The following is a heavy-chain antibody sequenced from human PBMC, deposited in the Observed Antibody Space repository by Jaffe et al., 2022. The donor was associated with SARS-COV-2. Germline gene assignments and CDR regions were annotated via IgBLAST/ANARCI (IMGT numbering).Heavy chain of an antibody. V-gene: IGHV1-8*01. Sequence: QVQLVQSGAEVKKPGASVKVSCKASGYTFTSYDINWVRQATGQGLEWMGWMNPNSGNTGYAQKFQGRVTMTRNTSISTAYMELSSLRSEDTAVYYCARAPIGQAAAGSPRYQKKNWFDPWGQGTLVTVSS. CDR3: ARAPIGQAAAGSPRYQKKNWFDP. CDR1: GYTFTSYD. J-gene: IGHJ5*02. CDR2: MNPNSGNT. D-gene: IGHD6-13*01.